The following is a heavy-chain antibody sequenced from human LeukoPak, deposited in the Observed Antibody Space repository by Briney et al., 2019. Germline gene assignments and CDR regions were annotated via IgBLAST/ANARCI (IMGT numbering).Heavy chain of an antibody. CDR2: IYSGGST. CDR3: ARDSLGRGWSVGYFQH. V-gene: IGHV3-66*02. D-gene: IGHD6-19*01. CDR1: GFTVSSNY. J-gene: IGHJ1*01. Sequence: GGSLRLSCAASGFTVSSNYMSWVRQAPGKGLEWVSVIYSGGSTYYADSVKGRFTISRDNSKNTLYLQMNSLRAEDTAVYYYARDSLGRGWSVGYFQHWGQGTLVTVSS.